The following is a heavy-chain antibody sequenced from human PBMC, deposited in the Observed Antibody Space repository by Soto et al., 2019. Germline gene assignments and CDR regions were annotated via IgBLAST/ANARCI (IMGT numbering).Heavy chain of an antibody. J-gene: IGHJ1*01. V-gene: IGHV3-21*01. CDR2: ISSSSSYI. CDR3: ARGLAAAGTVYFQH. Sequence: PGGSLRLSCAASGFTFSSYSMNWVRQAPGKGLEWVSSISSSSSYIYYADSVKGRFTISRDNAKNSLYLQMNSLRAEDTDVYYCARGLAAAGTVYFQHWGQGSLVTVSS. CDR1: GFTFSSYS. D-gene: IGHD6-13*01.